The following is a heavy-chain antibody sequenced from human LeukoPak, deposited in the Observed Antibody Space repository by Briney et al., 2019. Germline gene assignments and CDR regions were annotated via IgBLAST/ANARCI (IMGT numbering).Heavy chain of an antibody. J-gene: IGHJ4*02. Sequence: GASVKVSCKASGYTFTSYGISWVRQAPGQGLEWMGWISAYNGNTNYAQKLQGRVTMTTDTSTSTAYMELRSLRSDDTAVYYCARDLYYDLWSGSQRLDYWGQGTLVTVSS. V-gene: IGHV1-18*01. CDR1: GYTFTSYG. CDR3: ARDLYYDLWSGSQRLDY. D-gene: IGHD3-3*01. CDR2: ISAYNGNT.